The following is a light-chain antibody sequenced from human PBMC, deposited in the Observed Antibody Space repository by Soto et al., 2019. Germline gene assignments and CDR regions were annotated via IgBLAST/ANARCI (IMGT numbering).Light chain of an antibody. V-gene: IGKV3-20*01. CDR3: QQYGSSPYT. CDR2: GSS. Sequence: EIVLTQSPGTLSLSPGARATLSCRASQSVSSSYLAWYQQKPGQAPRLLIYGSSSRATGIPDRLSGSGSGTDFTLTISRLEPEDFAVYYCQQYGSSPYTFGQGTKLEIK. J-gene: IGKJ2*01. CDR1: QSVSSSY.